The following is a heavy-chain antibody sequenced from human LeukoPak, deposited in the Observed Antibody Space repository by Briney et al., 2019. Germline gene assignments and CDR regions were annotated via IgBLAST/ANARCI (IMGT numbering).Heavy chain of an antibody. V-gene: IGHV3-23*01. CDR1: GFTFSSYG. D-gene: IGHD3-22*01. CDR3: AKDRDYYDSSGYFDY. CDR2: ISGSGGST. J-gene: IGHJ4*02. Sequence: GGSLRLSCAASGFTFSSYGMSWVRQAPGKGLEWVSAISGSGGSTYYADSVEGRFTISRDNSKNTLYLQMNSLRAEDTAVYYCAKDRDYYDSSGYFDYWGQGTLVTVSS.